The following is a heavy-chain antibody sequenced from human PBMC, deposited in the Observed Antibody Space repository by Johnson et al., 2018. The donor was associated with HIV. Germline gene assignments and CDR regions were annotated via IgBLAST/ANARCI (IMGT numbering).Heavy chain of an antibody. CDR1: GFTFDDYA. J-gene: IGHJ3*02. CDR2: ISWNSGSI. Sequence: VQLVESGGGLVQPGRSLRLSCAASGFTFDDYAMHWVRQAPGKGLEWVSGISWNSGSIGYADSVKGRFTISRDNAKNSLYLQMNSLRAEDTAVYYCARELELGDQRKNDDCDIGGQGTMVTVSS. V-gene: IGHV3-9*01. D-gene: IGHD5-24*01. CDR3: ARELELGDQRKNDDCDI.